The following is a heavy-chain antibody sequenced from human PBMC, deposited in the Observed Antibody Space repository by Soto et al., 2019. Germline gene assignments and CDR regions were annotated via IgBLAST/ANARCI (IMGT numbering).Heavy chain of an antibody. CDR3: TKHTAAVSSYNVAAGGYRAY. V-gene: IGHV3-30*18. J-gene: IGHJ4*02. Sequence: QVQLVESGGGVVQPGRSLRLSCAASGFTFNNYGRHWVRQAPGKGLEWVVVISFDGRNTYYADSVKGRFTISLDNSKNERSLEMTSRCSDSKSVYYGTKHTAAVSSYNVAAGGYRAYWGQGTLVTVSS. CDR1: GFTFNNYG. CDR2: ISFDGRNT. D-gene: IGHD3-10*01.